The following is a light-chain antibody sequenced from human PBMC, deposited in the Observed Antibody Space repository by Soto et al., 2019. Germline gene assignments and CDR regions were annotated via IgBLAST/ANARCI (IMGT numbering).Light chain of an antibody. CDR3: HQYGTDPLT. J-gene: IGKJ3*01. CDR2: GAS. CDR1: QSVAANY. Sequence: EVVLTQSPGTLSLSPGGRATLSCRASQSVAANYLAWYQQKRGQAPRLLIYGASSRATGIPDRFSGSGSGKDFTLTISRLEPEDFSVYYCHQYGTDPLTLGPGTKVDIK. V-gene: IGKV3-20*01.